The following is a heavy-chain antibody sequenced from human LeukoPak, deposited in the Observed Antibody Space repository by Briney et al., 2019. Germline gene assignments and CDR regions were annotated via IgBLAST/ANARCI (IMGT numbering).Heavy chain of an antibody. CDR1: GFTFSSYA. D-gene: IGHD4-23*01. J-gene: IGHJ4*02. Sequence: GGSLRLSCAASGFTFSSYAMTWVRQAPGKGLEWVSAISDSGGSTYYADSVKGRFTISRDNSKNTLYLQMNSLRDEDTAVYYCAKASRVAVVTPNGFWGQGTLVTVSS. CDR3: AKASRVAVVTPNGF. CDR2: ISDSGGST. V-gene: IGHV3-23*01.